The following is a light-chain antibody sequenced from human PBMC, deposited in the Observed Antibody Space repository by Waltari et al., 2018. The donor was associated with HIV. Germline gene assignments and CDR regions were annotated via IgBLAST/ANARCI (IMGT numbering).Light chain of an antibody. CDR2: EVN. CDR1: SSDVGGYDY. V-gene: IGLV2-8*01. CDR3: SSYAGSNNLGV. Sequence: QSALTQPRSVSGSPGQSVTISCTGTSSDVGGYDYVSWYQQHPGKAPKLIIYEVNKRPSGVPDRFSGSKSGNTASLTVSGLQSEDEADYYCSSYAGSNNLGVFGGGTKLTVL. J-gene: IGLJ2*01.